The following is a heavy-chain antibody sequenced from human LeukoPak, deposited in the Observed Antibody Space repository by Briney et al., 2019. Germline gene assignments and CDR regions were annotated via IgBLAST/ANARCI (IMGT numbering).Heavy chain of an antibody. CDR1: GGSISSSNW. D-gene: IGHD6-19*01. CDR3: AIRSSSGWYYFDY. J-gene: IGHJ4*02. Sequence: SETLSLTCAVSGGSISSSNWWSWVRQPPGKGLEWIGEIYHSGSTNYNPSLESRVTISVDKSKNQFSLKLSSVTAADTAVYYCAIRSSSGWYYFDYWGQGTLVTVSS. V-gene: IGHV4-4*02. CDR2: IYHSGST.